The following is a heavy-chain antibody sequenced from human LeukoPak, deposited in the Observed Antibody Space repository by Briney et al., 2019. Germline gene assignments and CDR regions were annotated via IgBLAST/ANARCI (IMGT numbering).Heavy chain of an antibody. CDR1: GGSISSSSYY. CDR2: IYYSGST. V-gene: IGHV4-39*01. D-gene: IGHD2-2*01. J-gene: IGHJ5*02. CDR3: ARPISEVVVPAVHHWFDP. Sequence: SETLSLTCTVSGGSISSSSYYWGWIRQPPGKGLKWIGSIYYSGSTYYNPSLKSRVTISVDTSKNQFSLKLSSVTAADTAVYYCARPISEVVVPAVHHWFDPWGQGTLVTVSS.